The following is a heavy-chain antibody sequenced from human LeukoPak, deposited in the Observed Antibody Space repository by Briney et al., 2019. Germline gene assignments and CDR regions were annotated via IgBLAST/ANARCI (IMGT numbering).Heavy chain of an antibody. CDR3: AREAGTGFDY. D-gene: IGHD6-19*01. CDR1: GGSISSYY. Sequence: PSETLSLTCTVSGGSISSYYWSWIRQPPGKGLEWIGYIHYSGSTNYNPSLKSRVTISVDTSKNQFSLKRSSVTAADTAVYYCAREAGTGFDYWGQGTLVTVSS. J-gene: IGHJ4*02. CDR2: IHYSGST. V-gene: IGHV4-59*01.